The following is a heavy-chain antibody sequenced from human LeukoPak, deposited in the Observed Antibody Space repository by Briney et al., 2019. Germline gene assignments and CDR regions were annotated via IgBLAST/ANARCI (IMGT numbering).Heavy chain of an antibody. V-gene: IGHV1-69*06. J-gene: IGHJ5*02. CDR1: GGTFSSYA. D-gene: IGHD3-22*01. CDR2: IIPIFGTA. CDR3: ARRGDYYDSSGYYRWFDP. Sequence: GASVKVSCKASGGTFSSYAISWVRQAPGQGLEWMGGIIPIFGTANYAQKFQGRVTITADKSTSTAYMELSSLRSEDTGVYYCARRGDYYDSSGYYRWFDPWGQGTLVTVSS.